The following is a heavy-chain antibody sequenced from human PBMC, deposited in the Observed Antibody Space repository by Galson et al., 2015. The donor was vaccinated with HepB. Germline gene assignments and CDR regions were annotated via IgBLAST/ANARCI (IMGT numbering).Heavy chain of an antibody. V-gene: IGHV1-69*13. CDR1: GGTFSSYA. CDR2: IIPIFGTA. J-gene: IGHJ6*02. CDR3: ARCYYDSSGYYYYYYYGMDP. Sequence: SVKVSCKASGGTFSSYAISWVRQAPGQGLEWMGGIIPIFGTANYAQKFQGRVTITADESTSTAYMELSSLRSEDTAVYYCARCYYDSSGYYYYYYYGMDPWGQGTLVTVSS. D-gene: IGHD3-22*01.